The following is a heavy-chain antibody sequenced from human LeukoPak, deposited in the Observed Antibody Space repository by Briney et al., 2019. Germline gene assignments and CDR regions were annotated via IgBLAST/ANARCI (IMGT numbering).Heavy chain of an antibody. CDR2: IRYDGSNK. V-gene: IGHV3-30*02. CDR3: ARDGWIAARFVDY. Sequence: GGSLRLSCAASGFTFSSYGMHWVRQAPGKGLGWVAFIRYDGSNKYYADSVKGRFTISRDNAKNSLYLQMNSLGAGDTAVYYCARDGWIAARFVDYWGQGTLVTVSS. D-gene: IGHD6-6*01. J-gene: IGHJ4*02. CDR1: GFTFSSYG.